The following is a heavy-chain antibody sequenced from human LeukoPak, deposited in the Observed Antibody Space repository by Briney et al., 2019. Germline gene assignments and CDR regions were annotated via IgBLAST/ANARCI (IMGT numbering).Heavy chain of an antibody. J-gene: IGHJ4*02. V-gene: IGHV3-48*03. CDR3: VSLPRTTVTTSGDY. D-gene: IGHD4-17*01. Sequence: GGSLRLSCVAAGFSFSDYEMIWVRQAPGKGLEWISYIGTSVTNIFYADSVKGRFTISRDNSKNTLYLQMSSLRPEDTAVYYCVSLPRTTVTTSGDYWGQGTLVTVSS. CDR1: GFSFSDYE. CDR2: IGTSVTNI.